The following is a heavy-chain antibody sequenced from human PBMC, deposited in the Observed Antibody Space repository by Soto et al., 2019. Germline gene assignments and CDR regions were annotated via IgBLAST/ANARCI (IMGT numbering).Heavy chain of an antibody. V-gene: IGHV3-13*01. CDR2: IGTAGDT. Sequence: GGSLRLSCAASGFTFSSYDMHWVRQATGKGLEWVSAIGTAGDTYYPGSVKGRFTISRENAKNSLYLQMNSLRAGDTAVYYCARGVRSYSSSWYYFDYWGQGTLVTVSS. D-gene: IGHD6-13*01. CDR3: ARGVRSYSSSWYYFDY. CDR1: GFTFSSYD. J-gene: IGHJ4*02.